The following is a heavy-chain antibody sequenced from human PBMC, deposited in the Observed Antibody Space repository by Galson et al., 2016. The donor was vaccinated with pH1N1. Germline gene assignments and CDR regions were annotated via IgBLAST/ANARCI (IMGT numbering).Heavy chain of an antibody. V-gene: IGHV3-7*01. Sequence: SLRLSCAASGFTFSHYWMSWVRQAPGRGLEWVANIKENGSEKKYLDSVKGRFTISRDNAKHSVSLQMNNLRAEDTAVYYCARHLAALLRFDPWGQGTLVTVSS. J-gene: IGHJ5*02. CDR3: ARHLAALLRFDP. CDR2: IKENGSEK. D-gene: IGHD2-15*01. CDR1: GFTFSHYW.